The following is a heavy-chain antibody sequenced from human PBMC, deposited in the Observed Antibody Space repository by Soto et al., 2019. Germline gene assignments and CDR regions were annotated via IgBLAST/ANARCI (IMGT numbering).Heavy chain of an antibody. V-gene: IGHV1-18*04. CDR3: ARDPHPGYSSGWSAY. CDR1: GYTFTSYG. D-gene: IGHD6-19*01. J-gene: IGHJ4*02. CDR2: ISAYNGNT. Sequence: ASVKVYCKASGYTFTSYGISWVRQAPGQGLEWMGWISAYNGNTNYAQKLQGRVTMTTDTSTSTAYMELRSLRSDDTAVYYCARDPHPGYSSGWSAYWGQGTLVTVSS.